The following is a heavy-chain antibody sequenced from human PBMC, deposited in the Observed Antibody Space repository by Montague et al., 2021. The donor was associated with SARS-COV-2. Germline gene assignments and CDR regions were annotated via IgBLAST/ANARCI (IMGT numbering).Heavy chain of an antibody. CDR3: ARTGAYDHFDY. V-gene: IGHV4-4*02. J-gene: IGHJ4*02. D-gene: IGHD5-12*01. Sequence: SETLSLTCTVSGGSVNSTSWGSCFRQPPGKGLVWIVEVYRNGGTIFNPSFRSRVTLSIDRSKNLFSLHLFSDTVADTAVYYCARTGAYDHFDYWGPGTLVIVSS. CDR1: GGSVNSTSW. CDR2: VYRNGGT.